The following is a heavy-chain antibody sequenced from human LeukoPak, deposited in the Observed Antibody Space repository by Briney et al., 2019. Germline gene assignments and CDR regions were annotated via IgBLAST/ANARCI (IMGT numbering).Heavy chain of an antibody. J-gene: IGHJ3*02. CDR3: ARDYGDASDT. D-gene: IGHD3-16*01. CDR2: ISTSGSI. V-gene: IGHV4-4*07. CDR1: GGSISSYF. Sequence: SETLSLTCTVSGGSISSYFWSWIRHPTWKGLECVGRISTSGSINYNPSLKSRVTLSVDTSKNQFSLKLSSVTAADTAVYYCARDYGDASDTWGQGTMVTVS.